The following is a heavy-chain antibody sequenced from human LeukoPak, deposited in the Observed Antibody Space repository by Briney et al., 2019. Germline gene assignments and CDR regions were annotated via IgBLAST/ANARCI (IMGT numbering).Heavy chain of an antibody. J-gene: IGHJ4*02. Sequence: ASVKVSCKASGYTFTSYGISWVRQAPGQGLEWMGRIIPIFGTANYAQKFQGRVTITTDESTSTAYMELSSLRSEDTAVYYCARGFDGDPSYYFDYWGQGTLVTVSS. CDR2: IIPIFGTA. CDR3: ARGFDGDPSYYFDY. D-gene: IGHD4-17*01. CDR1: GYTFTSYG. V-gene: IGHV1-69*05.